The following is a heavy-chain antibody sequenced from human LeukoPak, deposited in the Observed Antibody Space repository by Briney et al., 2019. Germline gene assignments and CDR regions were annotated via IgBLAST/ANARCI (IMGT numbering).Heavy chain of an antibody. CDR2: IYYSGST. Sequence: SETLSLTCTVSSGSISSYYWSWIRQPPGKGLEWIGYIYYSGSTNYNPSLKSRVTISVDTSKNQFSLKLSSVTAADTAVYYCASSEYSSSSPDYWGQGTLVTVSS. CDR3: ASSEYSSSSPDY. D-gene: IGHD6-6*01. V-gene: IGHV4-59*01. CDR1: SGSISSYY. J-gene: IGHJ4*02.